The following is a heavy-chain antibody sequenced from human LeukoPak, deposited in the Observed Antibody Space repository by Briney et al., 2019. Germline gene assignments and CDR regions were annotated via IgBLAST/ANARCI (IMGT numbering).Heavy chain of an antibody. J-gene: IGHJ4*02. CDR2: MNPNSGNT. Sequence: ASVKVSCKASGYTFTSYDINWVRQATGQGLEWMGWMNPNSGNTGYAQKFQGRVTMTRSTSISTAYMELSSLRSEDTAVYYCARHALSSGQRGMGIGNFDYWGQGTLVTVSS. D-gene: IGHD6-19*01. CDR1: GYTFTSYD. CDR3: ARHALSSGQRGMGIGNFDY. V-gene: IGHV1-8*01.